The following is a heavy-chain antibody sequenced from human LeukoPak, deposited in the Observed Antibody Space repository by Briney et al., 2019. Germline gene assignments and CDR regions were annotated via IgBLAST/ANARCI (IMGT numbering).Heavy chain of an antibody. Sequence: ASVKVSRKASGYTFTSYGISWVRQAPGQGLEWMGWISAYNGNTNYAQKLQGRVTMTTDTYTSTAYMELRSLRSDDTAVYYCARGPQGYCSGTSCRYWARGDYYYGMDVWGQGTTVTVSS. CDR3: ARGPQGYCSGTSCRYWARGDYYYGMDV. D-gene: IGHD2-2*01. J-gene: IGHJ6*02. CDR2: ISAYNGNT. CDR1: GYTFTSYG. V-gene: IGHV1-18*01.